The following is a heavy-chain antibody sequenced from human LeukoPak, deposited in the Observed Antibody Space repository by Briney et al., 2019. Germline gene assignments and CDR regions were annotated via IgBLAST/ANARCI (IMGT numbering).Heavy chain of an antibody. CDR2: ISSSGSTI. CDR1: GFTFSDYY. Sequence: GGSLRLSCAASGFTFSDYYMSWIRQAPGKGLEWVSYISSSGSTIYYADSVKGRLTISRDNAKNSLSLQMNSLRAEDTAVYYCARVRDSSGWYWFDPWGQGTLVTVSS. CDR3: ARVRDSSGWYWFDP. J-gene: IGHJ5*02. V-gene: IGHV3-11*01. D-gene: IGHD6-19*01.